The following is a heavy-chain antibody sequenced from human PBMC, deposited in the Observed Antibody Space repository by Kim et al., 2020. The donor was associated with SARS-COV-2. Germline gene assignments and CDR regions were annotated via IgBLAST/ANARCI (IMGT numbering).Heavy chain of an antibody. V-gene: IGHV4-39*01. CDR1: GGSISSSSYY. CDR2: IYYSGST. Sequence: SETLSLTCTVSGGSISSSSYYWGWIRQPPGKGLEWIGSIYYSGSTYYNPSLKSRVTISVDTSKNQFSLKLSSVTAADTAVYYCARHWSPIAYYYDSSGYFDYWGQGTLVTVSS. CDR3: ARHWSPIAYYYDSSGYFDY. J-gene: IGHJ4*02. D-gene: IGHD3-22*01.